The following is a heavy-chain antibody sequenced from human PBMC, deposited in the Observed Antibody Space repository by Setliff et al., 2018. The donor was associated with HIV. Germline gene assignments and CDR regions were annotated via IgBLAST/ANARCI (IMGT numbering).Heavy chain of an antibody. J-gene: IGHJ3*02. CDR3: AGDRLNVYSSGHAFDI. V-gene: IGHV1-24*01. CDR2: FAPEYDKT. Sequence: ASVKVSCKVSGYTLTELSMHWVRQAPGKGLEWMGGFAPEYDKTFYAQKFQGRVTMSEDTSTDTAYMELSSLRSEDTAVYYCAGDRLNVYSSGHAFDIWGQGTMVTVSS. D-gene: IGHD6-19*01. CDR1: GYTLTELS.